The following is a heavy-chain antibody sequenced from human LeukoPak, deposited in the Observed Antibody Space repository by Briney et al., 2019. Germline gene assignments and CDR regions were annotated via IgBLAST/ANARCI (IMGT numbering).Heavy chain of an antibody. J-gene: IGHJ5*02. Sequence: PSQTLSLTCTVSGGSISSGSYYWSWIRQPAGKGLEWIGRIFTSGSTKYNPSLKSRVTISVDTSKNQFSLKLSSVTAADTAVYYCARDFGYSYDYNWFDPWGQGTLVTVSS. CDR1: GGSISSGSYY. D-gene: IGHD5-18*01. CDR3: ARDFGYSYDYNWFDP. CDR2: IFTSGST. V-gene: IGHV4-61*02.